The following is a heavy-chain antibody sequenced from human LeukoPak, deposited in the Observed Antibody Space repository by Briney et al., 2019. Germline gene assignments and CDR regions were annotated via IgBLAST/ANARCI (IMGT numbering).Heavy chain of an antibody. CDR2: IESGGNT. D-gene: IGHD2-2*01. CDR1: GFTVSSND. V-gene: IGHV3-53*01. CDR3: AKGRSVVSSAAINY. Sequence: GGSLRLSCAASGFTVSSNDMSWVRQAPGKGLEWVSIIESGGNTYYADSVKGRFTISRDNSKSTVFLQMNSLRAEDTAVYSCAKGRSVVSSAAINYWGQGTLSPSPQ. J-gene: IGHJ4*02.